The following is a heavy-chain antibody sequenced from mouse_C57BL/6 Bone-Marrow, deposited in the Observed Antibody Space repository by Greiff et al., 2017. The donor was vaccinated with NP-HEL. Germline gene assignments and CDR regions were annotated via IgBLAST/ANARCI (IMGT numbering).Heavy chain of an antibody. D-gene: IGHD1-1*01. V-gene: IGHV5-9*04. CDR3: ARLGTTVRANFDV. CDR2: ISGGGGNT. J-gene: IGHJ1*03. CDR1: GFTFSSYT. Sequence: EVKLMESGGGLVKPGGSLKLSCAASGFTFSSYTMSWVRQTPEKRLEWVATISGGGGNTYYPDSVKGRFTISRDNAKNTLYLQMSSLRSEDTAVYYCARLGTTVRANFDVWGTGTTVTVSS.